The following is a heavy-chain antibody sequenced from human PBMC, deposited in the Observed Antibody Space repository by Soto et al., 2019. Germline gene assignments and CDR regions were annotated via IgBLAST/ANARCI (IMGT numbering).Heavy chain of an antibody. CDR2: IIPMLGIA. D-gene: IGHD3-22*01. CDR3: ARDGDYYDSSGFQRDYHYYGMDV. V-gene: IGHV1-69*01. CDR1: GGSFSDYA. Sequence: QVQLVQSGAEVKKPGSSVKVSCQASGGSFSDYAISWVRQAPGQGLEWMGGIIPMLGIADNAQKFQGRVIITADEYTRTVYMELSRLRSEDTAVYYCARDGDYYDSSGFQRDYHYYGMDVWGQGTTVTVAS. J-gene: IGHJ6*02.